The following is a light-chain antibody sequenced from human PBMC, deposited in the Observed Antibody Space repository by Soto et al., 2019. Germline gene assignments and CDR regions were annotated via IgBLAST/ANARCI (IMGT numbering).Light chain of an antibody. V-gene: IGLV2-8*01. CDR3: SSYAGSNNYV. Sequence: QSVLTQPPSASGSPGQSVTISCTGTSSDVGAYNYVSWYQQHPGKAPKLMIYEVSKRPSGVPDRFSGSKSGNTASLTVSGLQAEDEADYYCSSYAGSNNYVFGPGTKVT. CDR2: EVS. CDR1: SSDVGAYNY. J-gene: IGLJ1*01.